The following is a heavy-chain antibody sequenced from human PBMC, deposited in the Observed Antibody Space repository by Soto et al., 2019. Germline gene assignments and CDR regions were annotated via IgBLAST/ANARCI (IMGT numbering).Heavy chain of an antibody. V-gene: IGHV4-34*01. Sequence: SETLSLTCAVYGGSFSGYYWSWIRQPPGKGLEWIGEINHSGSTNYNPSLKSRVTISVDTSKNQFSLKLSSVTAADTAVYYCARGWIAVADRLGPYYYYYGMDVWGQGTTVTVSS. CDR2: INHSGST. D-gene: IGHD6-19*01. CDR3: ARGWIAVADRLGPYYYYYGMDV. J-gene: IGHJ6*02. CDR1: GGSFSGYY.